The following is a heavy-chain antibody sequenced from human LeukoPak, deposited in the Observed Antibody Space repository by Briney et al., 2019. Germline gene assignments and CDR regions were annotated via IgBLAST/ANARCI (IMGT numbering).Heavy chain of an antibody. CDR3: AKDRSWYDFWSGENYFDY. Sequence: PGGSLRLSCAASGFTFDDYAMHWVRQAPGKGLEWVSGISGSGGSTYYADSVKGRFTISRDNSKNTLYLQMNSLRAEDTAVYYCAKDRSWYDFWSGENYFDYWGQGTLVTVSS. J-gene: IGHJ4*02. CDR1: GFTFDDYA. CDR2: ISGSGGST. V-gene: IGHV3-23*01. D-gene: IGHD3-3*01.